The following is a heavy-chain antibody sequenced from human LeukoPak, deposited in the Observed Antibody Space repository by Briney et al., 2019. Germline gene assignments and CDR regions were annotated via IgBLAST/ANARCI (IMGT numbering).Heavy chain of an antibody. CDR2: ISGSGGST. Sequence: GGSLRLSCAASGFTFSSYAMSWVRQAPGKGLEWVSAISGSGGSTYYADSVKGRFTISRDNSKNTLYLQMNSLRAEDTAVYYCAKDRRVLPWFRELWSAFDIWGQGTMVTVSS. V-gene: IGHV3-23*01. D-gene: IGHD3-10*01. J-gene: IGHJ3*02. CDR3: AKDRRVLPWFRELWSAFDI. CDR1: GFTFSSYA.